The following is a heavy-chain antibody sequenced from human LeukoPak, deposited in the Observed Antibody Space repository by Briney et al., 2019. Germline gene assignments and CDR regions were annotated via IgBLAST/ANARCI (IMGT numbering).Heavy chain of an antibody. CDR3: TRVFGGYDVSDY. CDR1: GFTFSSFW. J-gene: IGHJ4*02. D-gene: IGHD3-3*01. V-gene: IGHV3-7*03. Sequence: PGGSLRLSCAASGFTFSSFWMSWVRQAPGKGLEWVANIKKDGSQKYYVDSVESRFTISRDSAKNSLYLQMDSLRVDDTAVYYCTRVFGGYDVSDYWGQGTLATVSS. CDR2: IKKDGSQK.